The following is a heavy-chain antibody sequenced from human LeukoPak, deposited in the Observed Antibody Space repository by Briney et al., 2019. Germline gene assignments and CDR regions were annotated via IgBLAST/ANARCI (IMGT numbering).Heavy chain of an antibody. CDR1: GFTFNNYA. V-gene: IGHV3-23*01. Sequence: GGSLRLSCAPSGFTFNNYAMNWVRQAPGKGLEWVSGLSTSGDNTYSTNSVKGRFTISRDNSKNTLYLQMNSLRAEDTAVYYCAKDPNPNPRGIFEYWGQGTLVTVSS. D-gene: IGHD6-13*01. CDR2: LSTSGDNT. CDR3: AKDPNPNPRGIFEY. J-gene: IGHJ4*02.